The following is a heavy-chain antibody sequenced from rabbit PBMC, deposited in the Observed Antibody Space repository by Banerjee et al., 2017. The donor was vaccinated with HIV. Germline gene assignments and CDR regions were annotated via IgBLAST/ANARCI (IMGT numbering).Heavy chain of an antibody. Sequence: QEQLKETGGGLVQPGGSLTLSCKASGIDLTSIARSWVRQAPGKGLEWIGDIYPVFGITNYATWAKGRFTISKASSAAVTLQVTSLTVADTATYFCATDLLGVGAWNLWGPGTLVTVS. V-gene: IGHV1S45*01. D-gene: IGHD5-1*01. CDR3: ATDLLGVGAWNL. CDR2: IYPVFGIT. J-gene: IGHJ4*01. CDR1: GIDLTSIAR.